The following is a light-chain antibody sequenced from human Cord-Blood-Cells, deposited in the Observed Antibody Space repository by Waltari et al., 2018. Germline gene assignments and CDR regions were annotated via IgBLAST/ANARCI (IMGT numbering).Light chain of an antibody. CDR3: CSYAGSSTWV. CDR1: SSDVGSYNL. CDR2: EGS. Sequence: QSALTQPASVSGSPGQSITIYCTGTSSDVGSYNLLSWYQQHPGKAPKLMIYEGSKRPSGVSNRFSGSKSGNTASLTISGLQAEDEADYYCCSYAGSSTWVFGGGTKLTVL. V-gene: IGLV2-23*01. J-gene: IGLJ3*02.